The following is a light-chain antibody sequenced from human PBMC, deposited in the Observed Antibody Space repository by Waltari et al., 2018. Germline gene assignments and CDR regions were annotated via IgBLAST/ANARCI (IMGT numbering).Light chain of an antibody. CDR1: SSNIGTNS. CDR3: AAWDDRMGGSWV. Sequence: QSVLTQPPSVSGTPGQRVTISCTGGSSNIGTNSVNWYQQVTGTAPKLLIYANEHPPSGAPDLFSVSTSATSASLTISGLQSEDEADYYFAAWDDRMGGSWVFGGGTKLTVL. CDR2: ANE. J-gene: IGLJ3*02. V-gene: IGLV1-44*01.